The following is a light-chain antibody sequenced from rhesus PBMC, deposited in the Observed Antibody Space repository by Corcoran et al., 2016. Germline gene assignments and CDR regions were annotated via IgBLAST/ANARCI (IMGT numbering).Light chain of an antibody. V-gene: IGKV1-22*01. CDR2: KTS. CDR3: LQYSSSPFT. Sequence: DIQMTQSPSSLSASVGDTVTITCRASQSISSWLAWYQQKPGKAPKLLIYKTSSLQSGVPSRFSGSGSGTDFSLTISSLQPADFATYFCLQYSSSPFTFGPGTKLDIK. J-gene: IGKJ3*01. CDR1: QSISSW.